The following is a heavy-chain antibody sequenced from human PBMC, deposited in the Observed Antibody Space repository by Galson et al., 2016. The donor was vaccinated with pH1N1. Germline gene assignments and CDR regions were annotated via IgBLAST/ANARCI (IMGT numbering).Heavy chain of an antibody. Sequence: SVKVSCKASGYTFTIYGISWVRQAPGQGLEWMGWISPYSGNTKYAQKVQGRVTMTTEKSTATSYMELRSLTSDDTAVYFCARALRPVSLPIEAFEFGGQGTMVTVSS. V-gene: IGHV1-18*01. CDR2: ISPYSGNT. CDR1: GYTFTIYG. CDR3: ARALRPVSLPIEAFEF. D-gene: IGHD2/OR15-2a*01. J-gene: IGHJ3*01.